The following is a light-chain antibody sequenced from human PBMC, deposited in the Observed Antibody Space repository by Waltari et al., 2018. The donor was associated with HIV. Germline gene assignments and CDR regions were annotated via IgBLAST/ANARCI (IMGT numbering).Light chain of an antibody. CDR1: SGHSSYA. J-gene: IGLJ2*01. Sequence: QLVLTQSPSASASPGASVKLTCTLSSGHSSYAIAWHQQQPEKGPRYLMENNSDGSHTRGAGIRDRLARVSSGTEGYDAITGVEAEGDGGCYCRTWTAGIRVCGGGTKLTVL. CDR2: NNSDGSH. CDR3: RTWTAGIRV. V-gene: IGLV4-69*01.